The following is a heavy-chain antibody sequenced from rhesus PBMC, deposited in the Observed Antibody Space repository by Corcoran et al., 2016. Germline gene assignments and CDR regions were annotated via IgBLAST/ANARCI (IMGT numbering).Heavy chain of an antibody. CDR2: IYGSGGST. Sequence: QVQLQESGPAVVKPSETLSLTCGVSGGSVSSSNWLSWIRQSPGKGLEWIGAIYGSGGSTEYNPSLKTRVTISKDTSKNQFSLMLSSVTAADTAMYYCARPFDYWGQGVLVTVSS. J-gene: IGHJ4*01. CDR1: GGSVSSSNW. CDR3: ARPFDY. V-gene: IGHV4-93*01.